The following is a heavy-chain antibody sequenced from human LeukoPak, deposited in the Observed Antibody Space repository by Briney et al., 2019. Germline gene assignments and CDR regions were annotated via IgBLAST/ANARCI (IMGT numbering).Heavy chain of an antibody. CDR2: IRNKAYGGTT. D-gene: IGHD6-6*01. CDR1: GFTVSSNY. Sequence: GGSLRLSCAASGFTVSSNYMSWVRQAPGKGLEWVGFIRNKAYGGTTEYAASVKGRFTISRDDSKSIAYLQMNSLKTEDTAVYYCTRLDSSSSHFDYWGQGTLVTVSS. CDR3: TRLDSSSSHFDY. J-gene: IGHJ4*02. V-gene: IGHV3-71*01.